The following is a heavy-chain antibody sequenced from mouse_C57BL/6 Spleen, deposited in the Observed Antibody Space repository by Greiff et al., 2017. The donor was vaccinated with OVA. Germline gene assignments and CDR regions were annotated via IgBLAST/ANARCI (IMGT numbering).Heavy chain of an antibody. Sequence: DVMLVESGGGLVQPKGSLKLSCAASGFSFNTYAMNWVRQAPGKGLEWVARIRSKSNNYATYYADSVKDRFTISRDDSESMLYLQMNNLKTEDTAMYYCVGGYYAMDYWGQGTSVTVSS. CDR1: GFSFNTYA. CDR3: VGGYYAMDY. J-gene: IGHJ4*01. CDR2: IRSKSNNYAT. V-gene: IGHV10-1*01.